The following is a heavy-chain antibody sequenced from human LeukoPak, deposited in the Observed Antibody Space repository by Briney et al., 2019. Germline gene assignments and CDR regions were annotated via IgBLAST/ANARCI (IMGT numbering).Heavy chain of an antibody. CDR3: AKDDAYLQYDD. CDR1: GFTFSSYS. V-gene: IGHV3-21*04. D-gene: IGHD5-24*01. Sequence: GGSLRLSCAASGFTFSSYSMNWVRQAPGKGLEWVSSISSSSYIYYADSVKGRFTISRDNAKNSLYLQMNSLRAEDTAIYYCAKDDAYLQYDDWGQGTLVTVSS. J-gene: IGHJ4*02. CDR2: ISSSSYI.